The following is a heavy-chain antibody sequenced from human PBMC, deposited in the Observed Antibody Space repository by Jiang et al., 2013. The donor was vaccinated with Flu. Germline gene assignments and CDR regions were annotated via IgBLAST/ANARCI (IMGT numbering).Heavy chain of an antibody. CDR3: AHSVRFCTGGGCYFDY. CDR2: IYWDDDK. CDR1: GFSLSSSGVG. V-gene: IGHV2-5*02. J-gene: IGHJ4*02. D-gene: IGHD2-8*02. Sequence: KPTQTLTLSCTFSGFSLSSSGVGVGWIRQPPGKALEWLALIYWDDDKRYNPPLKTRLTIAKDTSENRVVLTMTNMDPADTATYYCAHSVRFCTGGGCYFDYWGQGS.